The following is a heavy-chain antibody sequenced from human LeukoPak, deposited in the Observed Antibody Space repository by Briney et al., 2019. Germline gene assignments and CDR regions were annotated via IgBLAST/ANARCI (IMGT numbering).Heavy chain of an antibody. Sequence: GGSLRLPCEASGFTFDDYGMSWVRQVPGKGLEWVSGINRNGDNTDYADSVKGRFTISRDNAKNPHFLQMNSLRVEDTAFYYCARGFRNGPFDCWGQGTLVTVSS. CDR3: ARGFRNGPFDC. J-gene: IGHJ4*02. V-gene: IGHV3-20*04. CDR1: GFTFDDYG. CDR2: INRNGDNT. D-gene: IGHD2-8*01.